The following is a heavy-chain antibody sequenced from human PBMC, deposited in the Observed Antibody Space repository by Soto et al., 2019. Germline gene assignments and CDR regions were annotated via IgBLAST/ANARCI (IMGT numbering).Heavy chain of an antibody. CDR1: SGSISSNNW. J-gene: IGHJ3*02. D-gene: IGHD3-16*01. CDR2: IDHSGAI. Sequence: QVQLQESGPGLVKPSGTLSLTCDVSSGSISSNNWWSWVRQPPGKGLEWIGEIDHSGAINYNPSLSSRLTISIDKANFQFFLKLPSVTAADTAVYYCARDSSRKTTFGGVGDPDALDIWGQGTMVAVSS. V-gene: IGHV4-4*02. CDR3: ARDSSRKTTFGGVGDPDALDI.